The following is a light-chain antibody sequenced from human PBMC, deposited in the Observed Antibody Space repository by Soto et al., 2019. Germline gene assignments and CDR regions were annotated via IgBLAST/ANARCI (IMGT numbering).Light chain of an antibody. V-gene: IGLV4-60*03. Sequence: QPVLTQSSSASASLGSSVKLTCTLNSGHSTYIIAWHQHQPGKAPRYLMKLEGSGSYNKGSGVPDRFSGSSSGADRYLTISTLKSEAEAAYYCETWDSDTRVFGGGTKLTVL. CDR2: LEGSGSY. CDR3: ETWDSDTRV. J-gene: IGLJ2*01. CDR1: SGHSTYI.